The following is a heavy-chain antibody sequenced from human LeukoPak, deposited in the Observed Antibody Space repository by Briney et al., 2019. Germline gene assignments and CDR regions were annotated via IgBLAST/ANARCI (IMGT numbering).Heavy chain of an antibody. V-gene: IGHV3-74*01. J-gene: IGHJ1*01. CDR2: INTDGSST. CDR1: GFTFSNYW. CDR3: AAGVPAAQFQN. Sequence: GGSLRLSCAASGFTFSNYWLHWVRQAPGKGLVWVSRINTDGSSTSYADSVKGRFTVSRDNAKNTLFLQMNSLRAEDTAVYYCAAGVPAAQFQNWGQGTLVTVSS. D-gene: IGHD2-2*01.